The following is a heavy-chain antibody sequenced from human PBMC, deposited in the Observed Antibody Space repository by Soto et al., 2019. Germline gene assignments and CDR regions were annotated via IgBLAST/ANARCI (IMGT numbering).Heavy chain of an antibody. CDR1: GFTFSSFE. D-gene: IGHD3-22*01. V-gene: IGHV3-48*03. J-gene: IGHJ5*02. CDR3: ARNYIIYYDGSRAHYS. Sequence: GGSLRLSCVASGFTFSSFEMNWVRQAPGKGLEWISYISSGGKTTYYADSVRGRFTISRDNAKNSLYLQMSSLRAEDAAVYYCARNYIIYYDGSRAHYSWGRGTLVTVSS. CDR2: ISSGGKTT.